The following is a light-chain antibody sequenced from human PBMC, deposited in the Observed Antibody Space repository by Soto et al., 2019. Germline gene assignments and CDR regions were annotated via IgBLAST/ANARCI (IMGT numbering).Light chain of an antibody. CDR1: SSDVGGYNY. V-gene: IGLV2-14*01. CDR2: EVS. J-gene: IGLJ2*01. CDR3: SSFTSSNTAV. Sequence: QSALTQPASVSGSPGQSITISCTGTSSDVGGYNYVSWFQQHPGKAPKVMIYEVSHRPSGVSNRFSGSKSGNTASLTISGLRAEDEADYYCSSFTSSNTAVFGGGTKLTVL.